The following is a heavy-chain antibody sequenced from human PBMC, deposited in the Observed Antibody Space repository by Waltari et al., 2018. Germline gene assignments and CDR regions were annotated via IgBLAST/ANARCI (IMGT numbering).Heavy chain of an antibody. CDR2: IWYDGSNK. D-gene: IGHD3-9*01. Sequence: QVQLVESGGGVVQPGRSLRLSCAASGFTFSSYGMHWVRPAPGQGLEWVAVIWYDGSNKYYADSVKGRFTISRDNSKNTLYLQMNSLRAEDTAVYYCARDGDYDILTGYYNGIDYWGQGTLVTVSS. CDR1: GFTFSSYG. CDR3: ARDGDYDILTGYYNGIDY. J-gene: IGHJ4*02. V-gene: IGHV3-33*01.